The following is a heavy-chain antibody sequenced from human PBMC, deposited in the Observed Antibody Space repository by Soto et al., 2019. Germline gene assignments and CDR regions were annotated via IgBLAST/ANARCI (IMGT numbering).Heavy chain of an antibody. CDR1: GGSISSGGYY. J-gene: IGHJ5*02. D-gene: IGHD2-15*01. Sequence: QVQLQESGPGLVKPSQTLSLTCTVSGGSISSGGYYWSWIRQHPGKGLEWIGDIYYSGSTYYNPSLKSRVTISVDTSKNQFSLKLSSVAAADTAVYYCARDERGGYCSGGSCYYHNWFDPWGQGTLVTVSS. CDR2: IYYSGST. CDR3: ARDERGGYCSGGSCYYHNWFDP. V-gene: IGHV4-31*03.